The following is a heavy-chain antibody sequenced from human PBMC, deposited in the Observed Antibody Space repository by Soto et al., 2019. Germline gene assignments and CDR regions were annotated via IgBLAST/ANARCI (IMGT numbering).Heavy chain of an antibody. V-gene: IGHV3-74*01. CDR3: TGGRPYYGSGSQPAIDS. D-gene: IGHD3-10*01. CDR2: INAEGSSIST. J-gene: IGHJ4*02. Sequence: GGSLRLSCAASGFTFSNYWMNWVRQAPGKGLVWVSRINAEGSSISTSYADSVKGRFTISRDNAKNTLYLQMNSLRAEDTAVYYCTGGRPYYGSGSQPAIDSRGQGTLVPVSS. CDR1: GFTFSNYW.